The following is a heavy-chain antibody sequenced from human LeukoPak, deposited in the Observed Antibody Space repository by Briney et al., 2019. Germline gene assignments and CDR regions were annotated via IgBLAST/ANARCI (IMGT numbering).Heavy chain of an antibody. CDR1: GITVSTNY. V-gene: IGHV3-66*01. J-gene: IGHJ4*02. CDR2: IYSGGAT. D-gene: IGHD5-18*01. CDR3: ARGPPRGYSYGFGYFDY. Sequence: GGSLRFSCAASGITVSTNYMSWVRQAPWKGLEWVSIIYSGGATFYADSVKGRFTISRENSKNTLWLQMNSLRAEDTAVYYCARGPPRGYSYGFGYFDYWGQGTLVTVSS.